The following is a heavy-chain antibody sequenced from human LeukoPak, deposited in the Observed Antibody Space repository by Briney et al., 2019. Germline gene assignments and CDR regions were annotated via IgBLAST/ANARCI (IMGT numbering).Heavy chain of an antibody. CDR1: GGSISSRPYY. Sequence: SETLSLTCTVSGGSISSRPYYWGWIRQPPGKGLEWLGSFDYSGSTYYKPSLKSRVTISVDTSKNQFSLKLSSVTAADTAVYYCARWDSGYDYYYFDYWGQGTLVTVSS. CDR2: FDYSGST. CDR3: ARWDSGYDYYYFDY. J-gene: IGHJ4*02. D-gene: IGHD5-12*01. V-gene: IGHV4-39*01.